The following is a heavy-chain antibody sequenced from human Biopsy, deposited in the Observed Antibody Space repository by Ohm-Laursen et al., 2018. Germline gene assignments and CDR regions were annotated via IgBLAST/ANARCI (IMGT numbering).Heavy chain of an antibody. J-gene: IGHJ4*02. Sequence: SLRLSCAVSGFTFSSYSMNWVRQAPGKGLEWVSYISSSSSPIYYADSVKGRFTISRDNAKNSLSLQMNSLRAEDTAVYYCARGSDSDYWGQGTLVTVSS. V-gene: IGHV3-48*01. CDR1: GFTFSSYS. CDR3: ARGSDSDY. CDR2: ISSSSSPI.